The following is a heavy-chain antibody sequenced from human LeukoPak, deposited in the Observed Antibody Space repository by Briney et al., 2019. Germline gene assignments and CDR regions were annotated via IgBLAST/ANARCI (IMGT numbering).Heavy chain of an antibody. D-gene: IGHD2-21*02. CDR1: GFTFSSYA. CDR2: ISGSGGST. Sequence: GGSLRLSCAASGFTFSSYAMSWVRQAPGKGLEWVSAISGSGGSTYYADSVKGRFTISRDNSKNTLYLQMNSLRAEDTAVYYCANVVTPDYHFDYWGQGTLVTVSS. J-gene: IGHJ4*02. V-gene: IGHV3-23*01. CDR3: ANVVTPDYHFDY.